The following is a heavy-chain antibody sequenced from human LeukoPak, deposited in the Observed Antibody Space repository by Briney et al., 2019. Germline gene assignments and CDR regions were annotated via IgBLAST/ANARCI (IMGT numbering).Heavy chain of an antibody. CDR1: GYTFTGYD. V-gene: IGHV1-8*01. Sequence: GASVKVSCKASGYTFTGYDINWVRQATGQGLEWMGWMNPNSGNTGYAQKFQGRVTMTRNTSISTAYMELSSLRSEDTAVYYCARGIRVAPGAFDIWGQGTMVTVSS. CDR3: ARGIRVAPGAFDI. J-gene: IGHJ3*02. CDR2: MNPNSGNT. D-gene: IGHD5-12*01.